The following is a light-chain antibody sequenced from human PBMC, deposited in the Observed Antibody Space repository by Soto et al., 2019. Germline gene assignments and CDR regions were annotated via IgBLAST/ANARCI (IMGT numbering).Light chain of an antibody. V-gene: IGLV2-14*01. CDR1: SSDVGAYNY. J-gene: IGLJ1*01. CDR3: KSYTGSTTLYV. Sequence: QSALTQPASVSGSPGQSITISCTGTSSDVGAYNYVSWCQQHPGKAPKLIIYDVSNRPSGVSNRFSDSKSGNTASLTISGLLAEDEADYYCKSYTGSTTLYVFGTGTKVTVL. CDR2: DVS.